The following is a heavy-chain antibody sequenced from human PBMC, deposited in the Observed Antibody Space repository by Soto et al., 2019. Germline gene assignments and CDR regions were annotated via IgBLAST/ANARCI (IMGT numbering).Heavy chain of an antibody. Sequence: ASVKVSCKASVYTVSSYAINWVRQATGQGLEWMGWMNPNSRNTGYAQKFQGRVTMPRNTSISTAYMELSSLSSEDTAVYYCARHGVGDILTGQPDYWGQGTLVTVS. CDR3: ARHGVGDILTGQPDY. V-gene: IGHV1-8*02. CDR1: VYTVSSYA. D-gene: IGHD3-9*01. J-gene: IGHJ4*02. CDR2: MNPNSRNT.